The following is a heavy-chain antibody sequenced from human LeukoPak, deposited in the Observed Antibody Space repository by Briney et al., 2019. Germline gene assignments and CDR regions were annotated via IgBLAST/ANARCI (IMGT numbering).Heavy chain of an antibody. CDR2: IYSFDSDT. CDR1: GYNLSSYW. D-gene: IGHD6-19*01. V-gene: IGHV5-51*01. Sequence: GESLKISCKGSGYNLSSYWIGWVRQMPGKGLEGVGIIYSFDSDTRYSPSFQGQVTISVDKSNNTAYLQWSSLKAWDTAMYYCARHRQYSSGWYSLDYWGQGTLVTVSS. CDR3: ARHRQYSSGWYSLDY. J-gene: IGHJ4*02.